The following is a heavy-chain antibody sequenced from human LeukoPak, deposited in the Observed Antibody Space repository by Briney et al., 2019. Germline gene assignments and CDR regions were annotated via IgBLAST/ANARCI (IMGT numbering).Heavy chain of an antibody. CDR3: GRGGGYYGSSGPEY. Sequence: SETLSLTCTVSGGSISSGDDYWRWIRQPPGKGLEWIGYIYYSGSTYSNPSLKSRVTISVDTSKNQFSLKLSSVTAADTAAYYCGRGGGYYGSSGPEYWGQGTLVTVSS. V-gene: IGHV4-30-4*01. J-gene: IGHJ4*02. D-gene: IGHD3-22*01. CDR2: IYYSGST. CDR1: GGSISSGDDY.